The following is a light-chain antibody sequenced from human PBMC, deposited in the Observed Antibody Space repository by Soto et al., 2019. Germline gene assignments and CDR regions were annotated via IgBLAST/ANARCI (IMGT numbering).Light chain of an antibody. CDR2: DAS. CDR1: QSISNW. CDR3: QQYKSYRT. J-gene: IGKJ1*01. Sequence: EIHVSLSPSTLSASVGDRVTITCRASQSISNWLAWYQQKPGKAPKLLIYDASSLESGVPSRFSGSGSETEFTLTISSLQPDDFATYYCQQYKSYRTFGQGTKVAI. V-gene: IGKV1-5*01.